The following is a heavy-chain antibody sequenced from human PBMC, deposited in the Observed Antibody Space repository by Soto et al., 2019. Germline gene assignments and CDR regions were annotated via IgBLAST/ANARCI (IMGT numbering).Heavy chain of an antibody. CDR2: IYSGGST. Sequence: SLRLSCAASGFTVISNYMSWVRQAPGKGLEWVSVIYSGGSTYYADSVKGRFTISRDNSKNTLYLQMNSLRAEDTAVYYCARDPRSGSYKYYYYGMDVWGQGTTVTVSS. J-gene: IGHJ6*02. CDR3: ARDPRSGSYKYYYYGMDV. V-gene: IGHV3-53*01. CDR1: GFTVISNY. D-gene: IGHD3-10*01.